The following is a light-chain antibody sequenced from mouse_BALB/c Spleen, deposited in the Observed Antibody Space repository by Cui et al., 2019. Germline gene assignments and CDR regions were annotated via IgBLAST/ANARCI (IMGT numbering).Light chain of an antibody. CDR3: QQWSSYPRT. V-gene: IGKV4-55*01. Sequence: QIVLTQSLAIMSASPGEKVTMTCSASSSVSYMYWYQQKPGSSPRLLIYDTSNLASGVPVRFSGSGSGTSYSLTISRIEAEDAATYYCQQWSSYPRTFGGGTKLEIK. CDR2: DTS. CDR1: SSVSY. J-gene: IGKJ1*01.